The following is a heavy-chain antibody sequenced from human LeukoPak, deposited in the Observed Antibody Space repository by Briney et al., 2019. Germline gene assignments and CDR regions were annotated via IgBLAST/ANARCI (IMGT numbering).Heavy chain of an antibody. Sequence: GGSLRLSCAASGLIVSSNYMSWVRQAPGKGLEWVSVIYSGGSTYYADSVKGRFTISRDNSKNTLYLQMNSLRAEDTAVYYCARARSDSGGSWPFDYWGQGTLVTVSS. D-gene: IGHD2-15*01. V-gene: IGHV3-66*01. CDR1: GLIVSSNY. CDR3: ARARSDSGGSWPFDY. J-gene: IGHJ4*02. CDR2: IYSGGST.